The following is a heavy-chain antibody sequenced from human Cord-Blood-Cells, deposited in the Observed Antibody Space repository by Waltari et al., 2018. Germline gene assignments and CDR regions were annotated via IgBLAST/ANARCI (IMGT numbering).Heavy chain of an antibody. CDR1: GFTVSSNY. CDR2: IYSGGST. CDR3: AREPYDGNFIGAFDI. Sequence: EVQLVESGGGLVQPGGSLRLSCAASGFTVSSNYIGWVRPAPGKGLEWVSVIYSGGSTYYADSVKGRFTISRDNSKNTLYLQMNSLRAEDTAVYYCAREPYDGNFIGAFDIWGQGTMVTVSS. D-gene: IGHD3-10*01. V-gene: IGHV3-66*01. J-gene: IGHJ3*02.